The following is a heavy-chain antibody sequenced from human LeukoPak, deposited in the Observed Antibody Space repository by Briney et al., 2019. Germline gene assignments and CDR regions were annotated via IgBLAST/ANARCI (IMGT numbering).Heavy chain of an antibody. CDR3: ARVCSHSGSLSLIKRNYYYYYYMDV. J-gene: IGHJ6*03. D-gene: IGHD3-10*01. V-gene: IGHV3-7*01. Sequence: TGGSLRLSCAASGFTFISYWMSWVRQAPGKGLEWVANIKQDASEKYYVDSVKGRFTISRDNAKNSLYLQMNSLRAEDTAVYYCARVCSHSGSLSLIKRNYYYYYYMDVWGKGTTVTISS. CDR1: GFTFISYW. CDR2: IKQDASEK.